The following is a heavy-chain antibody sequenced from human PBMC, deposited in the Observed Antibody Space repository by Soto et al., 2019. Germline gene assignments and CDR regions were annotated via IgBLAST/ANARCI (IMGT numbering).Heavy chain of an antibody. CDR3: TRRYHWNDYYVAP. V-gene: IGHV4-59*04. Sequence: TSAILSLTCTVYGGYFSGYYWSWLRPPPGKGLEWVGSSYYSGTSYFNPALKGRVTISVDTSTNQFSLRLTSVTAADTAVYYCTRRYHWNDYYVAPWGQGTLVTVSS. CDR1: GGYFSGYY. J-gene: IGHJ5*02. D-gene: IGHD1-20*01. CDR2: SYYSGTS.